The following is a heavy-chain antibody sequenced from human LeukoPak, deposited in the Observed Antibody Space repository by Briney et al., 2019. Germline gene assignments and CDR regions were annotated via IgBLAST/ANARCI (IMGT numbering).Heavy chain of an antibody. J-gene: IGHJ4*02. CDR2: INPNSGGT. V-gene: IGHV1-2*02. D-gene: IGHD5-18*01. Sequence: ASVKVSCKASGYTFTGYYMHWVRQAPGQGLEWMGWINPNSGGTNYAQKFQGRVTMTRDTSISTAYMELSWLRSDDTAVYYCARDLHTAMVRYSLYYFDYWGQGTLVTVSS. CDR1: GYTFTGYY. CDR3: ARDLHTAMVRYSLYYFDY.